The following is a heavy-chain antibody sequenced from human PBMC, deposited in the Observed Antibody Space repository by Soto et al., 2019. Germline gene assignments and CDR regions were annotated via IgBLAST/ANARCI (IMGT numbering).Heavy chain of an antibody. CDR3: AREPLCGGRCYDNYFDP. D-gene: IGHD2-15*01. Sequence: ASVKVSCKASGYTFTYYPIHWVRQAPGQRLEWMGWINIGNGNTASSQKFQDRVTITRETSASTACMELTSLRSEDTAVYYCAREPLCGGRCYDNYFDPWGQGTLVTVS. V-gene: IGHV1-3*04. CDR2: INIGNGNT. J-gene: IGHJ5*02. CDR1: GYTFTYYP.